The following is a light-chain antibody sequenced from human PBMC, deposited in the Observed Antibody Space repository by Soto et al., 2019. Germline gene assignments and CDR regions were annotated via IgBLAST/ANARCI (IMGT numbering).Light chain of an antibody. V-gene: IGKV3-20*01. CDR2: DAS. J-gene: IGKJ1*01. CDR1: QSVSCTY. Sequence: EIVLTKSPGTLSLSPGERATLSCSASQSVSCTYLASYQQKPGQAPRLLLYDASSRATGIQGRFSGRGSRTDFTSTISRLGPEDFAVYYCKQYGSSRTFGQGTKVQIK. CDR3: KQYGSSRT.